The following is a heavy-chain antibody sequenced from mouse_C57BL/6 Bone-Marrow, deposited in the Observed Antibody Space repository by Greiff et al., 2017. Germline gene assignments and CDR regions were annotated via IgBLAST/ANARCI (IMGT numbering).Heavy chain of an antibody. J-gene: IGHJ4*01. Sequence: VKLMESGAELARPGASVKLSCKASGYTFTSYGLRWVKQRPGQGLEWIGEIYPRSGNSYYYEKFKGKATLTADKSSSTAYMELRSLTSKDSAVYFCARQRLRKRGYAMDYWGQGTSVTVSS. D-gene: IGHD1-1*01. CDR3: ARQRLRKRGYAMDY. CDR2: IYPRSGNS. CDR1: GYTFTSYG. V-gene: IGHV1-81*01.